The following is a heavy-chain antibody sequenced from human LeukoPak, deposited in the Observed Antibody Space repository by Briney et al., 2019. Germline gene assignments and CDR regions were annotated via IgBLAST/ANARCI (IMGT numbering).Heavy chain of an antibody. V-gene: IGHV1-8*01. D-gene: IGHD3-16*01. CDR3: ARGPFGSDY. Sequence: ASVKVSCKASGYTFTSYDINWVRQAPGEGSELMGWMHPNSANTDYAPTFQGSVTMTRNTSTSTAYIALSSPRYADTALYYCARGPFGSDYWGQGTLVTVSS. J-gene: IGHJ4*02. CDR1: GYTFTSYD. CDR2: MHPNSANT.